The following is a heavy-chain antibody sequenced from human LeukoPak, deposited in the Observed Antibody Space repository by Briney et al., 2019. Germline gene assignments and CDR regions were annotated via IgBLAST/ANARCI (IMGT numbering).Heavy chain of an antibody. CDR2: IKYDGSST. Sequence: GGSLRLSCVASGFTFSSYWMHWVRQGPGKGLVWVSRIKYDGSSTSYADSVKGRFTISRDNAKNTLYLQMNSLRAEDTAVYYCTKSDWFDPWGQGTLVTVSS. CDR3: TKSDWFDP. CDR1: GFTFSSYW. V-gene: IGHV3-74*01. J-gene: IGHJ5*02.